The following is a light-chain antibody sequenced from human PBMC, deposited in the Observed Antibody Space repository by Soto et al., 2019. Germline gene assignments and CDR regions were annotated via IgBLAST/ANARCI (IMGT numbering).Light chain of an antibody. CDR2: GAS. Sequence: EIVMTQSPATLSVSPGERATLSCRASQSVSSNLAWYQQKPGQAPRLLIYGASTRATGIPARFSGSGSGTEFTLTISSLQSEDFAVYYCQQYNNWPPGTAFGQGTKVDIK. CDR1: QSVSSN. V-gene: IGKV3-15*01. CDR3: QQYNNWPPGTA. J-gene: IGKJ1*01.